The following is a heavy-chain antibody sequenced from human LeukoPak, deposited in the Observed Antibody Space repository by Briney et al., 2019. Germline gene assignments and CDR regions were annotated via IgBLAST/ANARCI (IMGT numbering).Heavy chain of an antibody. Sequence: PGGSLRLSCAASGFTFSSYSMNWVRQAPGKGLGWVSSISSSSSYIYYADSVKGRFTISRDNAKNSLYLQMNSLRAEDTAVYYCARVEASGYDYGAFDYWGQGTLVTVSS. D-gene: IGHD5-12*01. J-gene: IGHJ4*02. CDR1: GFTFSSYS. V-gene: IGHV3-21*01. CDR2: ISSSSSYI. CDR3: ARVEASGYDYGAFDY.